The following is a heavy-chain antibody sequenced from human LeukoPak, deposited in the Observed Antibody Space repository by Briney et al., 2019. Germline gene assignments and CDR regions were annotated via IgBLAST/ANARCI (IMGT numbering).Heavy chain of an antibody. J-gene: IGHJ4*02. CDR1: GFTFDDYA. Sequence: GRSLRLSCAASGFTFDDYAMHWVRQAPGKGLEWVSGISWNSGSIGYADSVKGRFTISRDNAKNSLYLQMNSLRAEDTALYYCAKNYGGPFDYWGQGTLVTVSS. CDR2: ISWNSGSI. CDR3: AKNYGGPFDY. D-gene: IGHD4-23*01. V-gene: IGHV3-9*01.